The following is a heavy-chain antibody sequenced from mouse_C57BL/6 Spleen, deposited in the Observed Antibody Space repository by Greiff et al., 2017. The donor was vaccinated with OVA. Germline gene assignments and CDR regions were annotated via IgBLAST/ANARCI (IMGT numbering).Heavy chain of an antibody. D-gene: IGHD2-5*01. J-gene: IGHJ1*03. Sequence: VKLQQPGAELVKPGASVKLSCKASGYTFTSYWMHWVKQRPGQGLEWIGMIHPNSGSTNYNEKFKSKATLTVAKTSSTAYMQLSSLTSEDSAVYYCARYYSNYGRYFDVWGTGTTVTVSS. CDR1: GYTFTSYW. CDR3: ARYYSNYGRYFDV. CDR2: IHPNSGST. V-gene: IGHV1-64*01.